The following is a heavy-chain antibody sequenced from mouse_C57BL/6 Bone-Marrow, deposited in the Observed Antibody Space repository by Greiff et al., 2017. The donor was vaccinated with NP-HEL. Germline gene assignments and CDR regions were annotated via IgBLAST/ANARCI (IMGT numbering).Heavy chain of an antibody. CDR2: ISNGGGST. V-gene: IGHV5-12*01. D-gene: IGHD2-4*01. J-gene: IGHJ4*01. CDR1: GFTFSDYY. CDR3: ARPGIYYDPFYAMDY. Sequence: EVHLVESGGGLVQPGGSLKLSCAASGFTFSDYYMYWVRQTPEKRLEWVAYISNGGGSTYYPDTVKGRFTISRDNAKNTLYLQMSRLKSEDTAMYYCARPGIYYDPFYAMDYWGQGTSVTVSS.